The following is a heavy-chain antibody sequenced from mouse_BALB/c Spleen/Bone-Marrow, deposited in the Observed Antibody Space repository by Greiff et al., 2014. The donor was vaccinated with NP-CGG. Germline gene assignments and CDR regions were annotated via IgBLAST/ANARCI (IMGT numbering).Heavy chain of an antibody. CDR3: ARQNYGFAY. CDR1: GFDFSRYW. D-gene: IGHD1-1*02. CDR2: INPGSSTI. J-gene: IGHJ3*01. Sequence: EVQLQQSGGGLVQPGGSLNLSCAASGFDFSRYWMSWARQAPGKGQEWIGEINPGSSTINYTPSLKDKFIISRDNAKNTLYLQMSKVRSEDTALYYCARQNYGFAYWAKGLWSLSLQ. V-gene: IGHV4-2*02.